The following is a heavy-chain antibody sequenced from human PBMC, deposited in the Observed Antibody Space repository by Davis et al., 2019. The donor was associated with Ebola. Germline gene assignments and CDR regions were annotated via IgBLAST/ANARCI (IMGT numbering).Heavy chain of an antibody. CDR1: GFTVSSNY. CDR2: IYSGGST. J-gene: IGHJ6*02. V-gene: IGHV3-66*01. CDR3: AREFFGVVIMGYYYYGMDV. D-gene: IGHD3-3*01. Sequence: GESLKISCAASGFTVSSNYMSWVRQAPGKGLEWVSVIYSGGSTYYADSVKGRFTISRDNSKNTLYLQMNSLRAEDTAVYYCAREFFGVVIMGYYYYGMDVWGQGTTVTVSS.